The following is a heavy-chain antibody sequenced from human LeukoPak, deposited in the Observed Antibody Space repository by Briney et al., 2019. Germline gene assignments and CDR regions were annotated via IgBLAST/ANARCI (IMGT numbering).Heavy chain of an antibody. V-gene: IGHV3-48*01. CDR1: GFTFSSYS. CDR2: ISSSSSTI. D-gene: IGHD3-3*01. Sequence: PGGSLRLSCAASGFTFSSYSMNGVRQAPGKGLEWVSYISSSSSTIYYADSVKGRFTISRDNAKNSLYLQMNSLRAEDTAVYYCARDRMNNDFWSGDKAIDYWGQGTLVTVSS. J-gene: IGHJ4*02. CDR3: ARDRMNNDFWSGDKAIDY.